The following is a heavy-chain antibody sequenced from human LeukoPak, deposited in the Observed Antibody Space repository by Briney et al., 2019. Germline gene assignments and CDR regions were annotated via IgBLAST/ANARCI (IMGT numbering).Heavy chain of an antibody. CDR2: IKSKTDGDTT. CDR1: GFTFSDYY. Sequence: KPGGSLRLSFAASGFTFSDYYMSWIRQAPGKGLEWVGRIKSKTDGDTTDYASSVKGRFTISRDDSKNTLYLQMNSLKTEDTAVYYCTTITMILVHPDYWGQGTLVTVSS. V-gene: IGHV3-15*01. J-gene: IGHJ4*02. CDR3: TTITMILVHPDY. D-gene: IGHD3-22*01.